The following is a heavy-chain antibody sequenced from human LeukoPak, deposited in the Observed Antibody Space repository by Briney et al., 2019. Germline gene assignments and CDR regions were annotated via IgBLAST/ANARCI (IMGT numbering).Heavy chain of an antibody. CDR1: GFTFSSYS. D-gene: IGHD1-26*01. J-gene: IGHJ4*02. CDR3: AREKPSGSLDY. V-gene: IGHV3-48*04. CDR2: ISSSSSTI. Sequence: PGGSLRLSCAASGFTFSSYSMNWVRQAPGKGLEWVSYISSSSSTIYYADSVKGRSTISRDNAKNSLYLQMNSLRAEDTAVYYCAREKPSGSLDYWGQGTLVTVSS.